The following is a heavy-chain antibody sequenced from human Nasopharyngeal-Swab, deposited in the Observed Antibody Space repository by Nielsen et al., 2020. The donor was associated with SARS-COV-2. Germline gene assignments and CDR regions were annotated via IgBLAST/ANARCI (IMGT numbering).Heavy chain of an antibody. J-gene: IGHJ3*02. Sequence: VCQAPGRGVGCVSAISGSGGSTYYADSVKGRFTISRDNSKNTLYLQMNSLRAEDTAVYYCAKLSPYYYGSGSSHDAFDIWGQGTMVTVSS. CDR3: AKLSPYYYGSGSSHDAFDI. D-gene: IGHD3-10*01. CDR2: ISGSGGST. V-gene: IGHV3-23*01.